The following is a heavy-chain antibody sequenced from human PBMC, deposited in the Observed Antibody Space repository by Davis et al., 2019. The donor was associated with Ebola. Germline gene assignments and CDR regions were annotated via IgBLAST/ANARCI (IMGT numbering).Heavy chain of an antibody. D-gene: IGHD6-19*01. CDR1: GYTFNSHG. V-gene: IGHV1-18*01. CDR3: ARGRNGGWDFDY. J-gene: IGHJ4*02. CDR2: ISAYNGHT. Sequence: ASVKVSCKASGYTFNSHGISWVRQAPGQGLEWMAWISAYNGHTKYAQKFPGRLTLTTDTSTSTVYMELRSLTSDDTAEYYYARGRNGGWDFDYWGQGTRVTVSS.